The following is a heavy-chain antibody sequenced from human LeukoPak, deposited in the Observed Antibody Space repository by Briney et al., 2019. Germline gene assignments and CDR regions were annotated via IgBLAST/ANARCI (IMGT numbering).Heavy chain of an antibody. CDR3: ARAGAEVTTHFDH. J-gene: IGHJ4*02. D-gene: IGHD4-17*01. V-gene: IGHV1-18*01. CDR1: GYTFSIFV. Sequence: GASVKVSCKASGYTFSIFVISWVRQAPGQGLEWMGWIGNYNGNTNYAQKFQGRVTMTTDTSTSTAYMELRSLSSDDTAVYYCARAGAEVTTHFDHRGQGTLVIVSS. CDR2: IGNYNGNT.